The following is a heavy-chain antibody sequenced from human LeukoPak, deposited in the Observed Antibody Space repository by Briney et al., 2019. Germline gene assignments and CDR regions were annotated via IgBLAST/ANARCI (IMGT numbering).Heavy chain of an antibody. CDR2: IYYSGST. Sequence: SETLSLTCTVSGGSISSYHWSWIRQPPGKGLEWIGYIYYSGSTNYNPSLKSRVTISVDTSKNQFSLKLSSVTAADTAVYYCARADGYCSGGSCYPRAFDIWGQGTMVTVSS. V-gene: IGHV4-59*01. D-gene: IGHD2-15*01. CDR3: ARADGYCSGGSCYPRAFDI. CDR1: GGSISSYH. J-gene: IGHJ3*02.